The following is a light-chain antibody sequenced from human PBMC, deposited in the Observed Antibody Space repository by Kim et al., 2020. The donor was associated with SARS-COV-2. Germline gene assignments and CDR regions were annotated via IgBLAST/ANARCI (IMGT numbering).Light chain of an antibody. V-gene: IGKV1-5*03. J-gene: IGKJ1*01. CDR3: QQYNSYSWT. CDR1: QSISSW. Sequence: DIQMTQSPSTLSASVGDRVTITCRASQSISSWLAWYQQKPGKAPNLLIYKASSLESGAPSRFSGSGSGTEFTLTISSLQPDDFATYYCQQYNSYSWTFGQGTKVDIK. CDR2: KAS.